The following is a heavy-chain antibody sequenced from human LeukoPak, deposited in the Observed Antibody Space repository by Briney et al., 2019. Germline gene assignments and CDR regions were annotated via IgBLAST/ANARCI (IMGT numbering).Heavy chain of an antibody. Sequence: SETLSLTCTVSGYSISSGYYWGWIRQPPGKGLEWIGSIYHSGSTYYNPSLKSRVTISVDTSKNQFSLKLSSVTAADTAVYYCASIIVGAPSYYYYMDVWGKGTTVTVSS. J-gene: IGHJ6*03. CDR1: GYSISSGYY. CDR3: ASIIVGAPSYYYYMDV. D-gene: IGHD1-26*01. CDR2: IYHSGST. V-gene: IGHV4-38-2*02.